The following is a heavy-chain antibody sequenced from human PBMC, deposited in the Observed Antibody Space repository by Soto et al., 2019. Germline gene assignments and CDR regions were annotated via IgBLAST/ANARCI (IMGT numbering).Heavy chain of an antibody. CDR3: ASNSAARGQDI. J-gene: IGHJ3*02. Sequence: SETLSLTCAVYGGSFSGYYWIWIRQPPGKGLEWIGEINHSGSTNYNPSLKSRVTISVDTSKNQFSLKLSSVTAADTAVYYCASNSAARGQDIWGQGTMVTVSS. CDR2: INHSGST. CDR1: GGSFSGYY. D-gene: IGHD6-25*01. V-gene: IGHV4-34*01.